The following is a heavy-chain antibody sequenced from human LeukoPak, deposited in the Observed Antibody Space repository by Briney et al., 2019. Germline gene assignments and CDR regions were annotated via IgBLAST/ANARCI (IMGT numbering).Heavy chain of an antibody. CDR1: GFTFSSYG. CDR3: ARGLSSGWYRIDY. CDR2: IWYDGSNK. V-gene: IGHV3-33*01. D-gene: IGHD6-19*01. Sequence: AGGSLRLSCAASGFTFSSYGMHWVRQAPGKGLEWVAVIWYDGSNKYYADSVKGRFTISRDNSKNTLYLQMNSLRAEDTAVYYCARGLSSGWYRIDYWGQGNPGHRLL. J-gene: IGHJ4*02.